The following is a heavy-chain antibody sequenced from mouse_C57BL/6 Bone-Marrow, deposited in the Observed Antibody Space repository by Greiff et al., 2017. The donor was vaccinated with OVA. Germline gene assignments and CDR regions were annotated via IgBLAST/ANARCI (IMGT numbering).Heavy chain of an antibody. CDR3: AKSPSDYGSSYCYFDV. CDR2: IWRGGST. V-gene: IGHV2-5*01. CDR1: GFSLTSYG. J-gene: IGHJ1*03. Sequence: VQLQQSGPGLVQPSQSLSITCTVSGFSLTSYGVHWVRQSPGKGLEWLGVIWRGGSTDYNAAFMSRLSITKDNSKSQVFFKMNSLQADDTAIYYCAKSPSDYGSSYCYFDVWGTGTTVTVSS. D-gene: IGHD1-1*01.